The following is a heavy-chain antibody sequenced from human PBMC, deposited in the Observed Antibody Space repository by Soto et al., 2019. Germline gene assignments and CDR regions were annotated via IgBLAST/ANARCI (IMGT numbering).Heavy chain of an antibody. CDR1: GFNFNAYS. Sequence: QVQLMESGGGVVQPGRSLRLSCAASGFNFNAYSMHWVRQAPGKGLEWVAVISFDGSNEYYADSVKGRFTISRDDSNNTLSLRMNSPRTEATALYHCATMRMIRAARIGADVWCYGTMVTFSS. CDR3: ATMRMIRAARIGADV. J-gene: IGHJ6*04. V-gene: IGHV3-30-3*01. D-gene: IGHD3-10*01. CDR2: ISFDGSNE.